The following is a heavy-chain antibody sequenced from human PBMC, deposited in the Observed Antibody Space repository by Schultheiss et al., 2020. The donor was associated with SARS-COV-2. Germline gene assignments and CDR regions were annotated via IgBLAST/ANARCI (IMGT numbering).Heavy chain of an antibody. V-gene: IGHV3-30*07. Sequence: GGSLRLSCAASEFTFSNHPMHWVRQAPGKGLEWVAVISFDGSNKYYADSVKGRFTISRDNAKNSLYLQMNSLRAEDTAVYYCARSWNYGYYYYGMDVWGQGTTVTVSS. CDR2: ISFDGSNK. CDR1: EFTFSNHP. J-gene: IGHJ6*02. D-gene: IGHD1-7*01. CDR3: ARSWNYGYYYYGMDV.